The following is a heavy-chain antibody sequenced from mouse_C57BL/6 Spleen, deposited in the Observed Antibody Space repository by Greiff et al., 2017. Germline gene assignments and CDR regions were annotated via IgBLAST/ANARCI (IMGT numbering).Heavy chain of an antibody. J-gene: IGHJ2*01. Sequence: EVKLQQSGPELVKPGDSVKISCKASGYSFTGYFMNWVMQSHGKSLEWIGRINPYNGDTFYNQKFKGKDTLTVDKSSSTAHMELRSLTSEDSAVYYCAREGIYYDYYIDYWGQGTTLTVSS. CDR1: GYSFTGYF. D-gene: IGHD2-4*01. CDR2: INPYNGDT. CDR3: AREGIYYDYYIDY. V-gene: IGHV1-20*01.